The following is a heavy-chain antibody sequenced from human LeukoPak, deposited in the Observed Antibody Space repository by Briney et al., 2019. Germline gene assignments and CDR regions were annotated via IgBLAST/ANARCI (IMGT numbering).Heavy chain of an antibody. D-gene: IGHD6-13*01. CDR1: GGSISSYY. J-gene: IGHJ4*02. CDR3: ARGGSSQQLVRFDY. CDR2: IYYGGST. Sequence: SETLSLTCAVSGGSISSYYWSWIRQPPGKGLEWIGYIYYGGSTNYNPSLKSRVTISVDTSKNQFSLKLSSVTAADTAVYYCARGGSSQQLVRFDYWGQGTLVTVSS. V-gene: IGHV4-59*01.